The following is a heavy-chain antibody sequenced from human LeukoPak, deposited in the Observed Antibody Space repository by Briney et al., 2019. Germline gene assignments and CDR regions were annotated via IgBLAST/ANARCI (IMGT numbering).Heavy chain of an antibody. V-gene: IGHV3-7*03. J-gene: IGHJ4*02. Sequence: GGSLRLSCAASGFTFSSYWMSWVRQAPGKGLEWVANIKQDGSEKYYVDSVKGRCTISRDNSKKTLFLQMNSLRAEDTAVYYCAKGSNNYPDNFDYWGQGTLVTVSS. CDR1: GFTFSSYW. CDR2: IKQDGSEK. CDR3: AKGSNNYPDNFDY. D-gene: IGHD1-1*01.